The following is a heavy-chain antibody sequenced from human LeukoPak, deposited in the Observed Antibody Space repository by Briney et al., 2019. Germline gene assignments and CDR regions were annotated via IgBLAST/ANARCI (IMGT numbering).Heavy chain of an antibody. J-gene: IGHJ3*02. Sequence: GGSLRLSCAASGFTFSGSAMHWVRQAFGKGLEWVGRIRSKPHNYATTYAASVKGRFTISRDDSRNTAYLQMHSLKTEDTAVYYCTIYYGDRINDAFDIWGQGTMVTVSS. CDR2: IRSKPHNYAT. CDR1: GFTFSGSA. D-gene: IGHD4-17*01. V-gene: IGHV3-73*01. CDR3: TIYYGDRINDAFDI.